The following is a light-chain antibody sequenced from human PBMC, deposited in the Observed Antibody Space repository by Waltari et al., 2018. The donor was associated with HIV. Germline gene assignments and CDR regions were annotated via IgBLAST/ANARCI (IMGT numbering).Light chain of an antibody. CDR1: SSDVGGYNY. CDR3: SSYTSSSTWV. J-gene: IGLJ3*02. V-gene: IGLV2-14*03. CDR2: DVT. Sequence: QSALTQPASVSGSPGQSITISCTGTSSDVGGYNYVSWYQQHPGKVPKLMIYDVTNRPSGVSNRFSGSKSGNTASLTISGLQLEDEADYYCSSYTSSSTWVFGGGTKLTVL.